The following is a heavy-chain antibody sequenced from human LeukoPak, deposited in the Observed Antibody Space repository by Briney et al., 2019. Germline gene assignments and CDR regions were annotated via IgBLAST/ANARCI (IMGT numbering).Heavy chain of an antibody. Sequence: GGSQRLSCAASGITIRSSGMSWVRQAPGKGLEWVSGISASDGNTYYADSVQGRFTISRDSSENTLYLQMNSLRAGDTAVYYCTKDEGWEHHYWGQGTLVTVSS. J-gene: IGHJ4*02. V-gene: IGHV3-23*01. CDR2: ISASDGNT. CDR1: GITIRSSG. CDR3: TKDEGWEHHY. D-gene: IGHD1/OR15-1a*01.